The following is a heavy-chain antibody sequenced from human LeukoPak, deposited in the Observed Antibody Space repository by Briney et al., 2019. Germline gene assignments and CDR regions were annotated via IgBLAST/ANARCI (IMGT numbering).Heavy chain of an antibody. J-gene: IGHJ5*02. CDR1: GGTFSSYA. V-gene: IGHV1-69*13. Sequence: ASVKVSCKASGGTFSSYAISWVRQAPGQGLEWMGGIIPIFGTASYAQKFQGRVTITADESTSTAYMELSSLRSEDTAVYYCARGLRDLGARSEFDPWGQGTLVTVSS. CDR2: IIPIFGTA. D-gene: IGHD3-10*01. CDR3: ARGLRDLGARSEFDP.